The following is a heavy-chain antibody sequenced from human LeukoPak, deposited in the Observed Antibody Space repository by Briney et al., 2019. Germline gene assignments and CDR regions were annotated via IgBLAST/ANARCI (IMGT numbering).Heavy chain of an antibody. D-gene: IGHD4-17*01. CDR2: FDPEDGET. J-gene: IGHJ4*02. CDR1: GYTLTELS. Sequence: GASVKVSCKVSGYTLTELSMHWVRQAPGKGLEWMGGFDPEDGETIYAQKFQGRVTMTEDTSTDTAYMELSSLRSDDTAVYYCARADDYGDYGMPSDFDFWGQGTLVTVSS. CDR3: ARADDYGDYGMPSDFDF. V-gene: IGHV1-24*01.